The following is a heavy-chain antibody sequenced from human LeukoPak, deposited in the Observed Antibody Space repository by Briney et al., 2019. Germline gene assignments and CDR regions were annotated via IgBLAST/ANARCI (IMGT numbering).Heavy chain of an antibody. J-gene: IGHJ5*02. Sequence: GGSLRLSCAASGFTFSSYGMHWVRQAPGKGLEWVAVIWYDGSKKYYADSVKGRFTISRDNSKNTVYLQMNSLRAEDTAVFYCVRSLVSGSYYRPSHDRWGQGTLVTVSS. CDR3: VRSLVSGSYYRPSHDR. V-gene: IGHV3-33*01. CDR1: GFTFSSYG. CDR2: IWYDGSKK. D-gene: IGHD1-26*01.